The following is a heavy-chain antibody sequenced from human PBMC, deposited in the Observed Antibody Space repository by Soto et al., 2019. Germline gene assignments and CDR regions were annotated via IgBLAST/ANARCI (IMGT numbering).Heavy chain of an antibody. CDR3: AKGSSSSFNYYHSLDV. CDR1: GFKFSNFV. D-gene: IGHD6-13*01. Sequence: PGGSLRLSCAASGFKFSNFVMSWVRRSPGKGLEWVSVISANGGSPYYSDSVKGRFTVSRDNYETTLFLHMDRLRAEDTAVYYCAKGSSSSFNYYHSLDVWGQGTAVTVSS. V-gene: IGHV3-23*01. J-gene: IGHJ6*02. CDR2: ISANGGSP.